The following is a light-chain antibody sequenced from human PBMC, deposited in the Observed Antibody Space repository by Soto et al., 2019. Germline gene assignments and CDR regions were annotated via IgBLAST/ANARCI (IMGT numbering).Light chain of an antibody. Sequence: QSALTQPPSASGSVGQSVTISCTGTSSDVGAYNYVSWYQQHPGKAPKLMIYEVSKRPSGVPDRFSGSKSGYTASLTVSGLQAEDEADYYCCSFAGSYTLGVFGAGTKLTVL. CDR3: CSFAGSYTLGV. CDR2: EVS. J-gene: IGLJ3*02. V-gene: IGLV2-8*01. CDR1: SSDVGAYNY.